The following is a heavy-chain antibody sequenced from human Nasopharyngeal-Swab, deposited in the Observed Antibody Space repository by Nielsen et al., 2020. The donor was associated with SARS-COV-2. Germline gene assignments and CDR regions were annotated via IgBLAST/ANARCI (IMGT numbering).Heavy chain of an antibody. V-gene: IGHV1-2*04. Sequence: ASVKVSCKASRYTFTGYYMHWVRQAPGQGLEWMGWINPNSGGTNYAQKFQGWVTMTRDTSISTAYMELSRLRSDDTAVYYCARDSGPPFFGVVNPSGFDYWGQGTLVTVSS. CDR1: RYTFTGYY. D-gene: IGHD3-3*01. J-gene: IGHJ4*02. CDR3: ARDSGPPFFGVVNPSGFDY. CDR2: INPNSGGT.